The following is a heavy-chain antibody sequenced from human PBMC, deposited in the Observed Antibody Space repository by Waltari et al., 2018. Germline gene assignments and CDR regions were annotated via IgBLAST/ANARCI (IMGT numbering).Heavy chain of an antibody. CDR3: ARPSLGQYYYHGMDG. D-gene: IGHD3-10*01. CDR2: ISGYKGST. J-gene: IGHJ6*02. CDR1: GYTFTSYA. Sequence: QVQLVQSGDEVKKTGASVKVYCTASGYTFTSYAISWVRQAPGQGLEWMGWISGYKGSTNYGQEFHGRVTMTADTSTRTAYMELRSLKSDDTAKYYLARPSLGQYYYHGMDGWGQGTTVTVSS. V-gene: IGHV1-18*01.